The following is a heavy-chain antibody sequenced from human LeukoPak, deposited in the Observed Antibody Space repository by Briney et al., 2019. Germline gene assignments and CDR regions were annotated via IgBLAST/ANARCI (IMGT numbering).Heavy chain of an antibody. CDR3: AKGHTSSWYFDY. V-gene: IGHV3-13*01. D-gene: IGHD6-13*01. CDR2: IGTAGDT. J-gene: IGHJ4*02. Sequence: GGSLRLSCAASGFTFSSYDMHWVRQATGKGLEWVSAIGTAGDTYYPGSVKGRFTISRENAKNSLYLQMNSLRAGDTAVYYCAKGHTSSWYFDYWGQGTLVTVSS. CDR1: GFTFSSYD.